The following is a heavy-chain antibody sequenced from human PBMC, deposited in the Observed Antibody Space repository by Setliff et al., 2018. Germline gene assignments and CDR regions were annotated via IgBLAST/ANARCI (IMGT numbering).Heavy chain of an antibody. Sequence: GASVKVSCKASGYTFTSYGISWVRQAPGRGLEWMGWISAYNGNTNYAQKLQGRVTMTTDTSTSTAYMELRSLRSDDTAVYYCARVPYPHRFPYSNYLGYYYYYYMDVWGKGTTVTVSS. CDR3: ARVPYPHRFPYSNYLGYYYYYYMDV. V-gene: IGHV1-18*01. J-gene: IGHJ6*03. CDR1: GYTFTSYG. D-gene: IGHD4-4*01. CDR2: ISAYNGNT.